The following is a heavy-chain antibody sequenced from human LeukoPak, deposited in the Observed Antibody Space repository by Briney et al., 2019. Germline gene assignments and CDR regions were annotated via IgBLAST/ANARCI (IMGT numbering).Heavy chain of an antibody. J-gene: IGHJ6*01. V-gene: IGHV5-51*01. D-gene: IGHD1-7*01. CDR3: TSQLELQNYDGMDI. Sequence: GESPKTSCKGSGYLFTHYWIGLGRQMPGKGPELGGITNPDVTETRYSPSFQGQVTISSDKSISTAYLRWSSLKTSDTAMYYCTSQLELQNYDGMDICGHGKTGSVSS. CDR1: GYLFTHYW. CDR2: TNPDVTET.